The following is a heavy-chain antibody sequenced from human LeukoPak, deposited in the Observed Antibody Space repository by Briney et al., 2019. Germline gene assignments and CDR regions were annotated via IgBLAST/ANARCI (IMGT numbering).Heavy chain of an antibody. Sequence: SETLSLTCTVSGGSLSSSSYYWGWIRQPPGKGLEWLGSIYYSGSTYYNPSLKSRVTISVDTSKNQFSLKLSSVTAADTAVYYCASRATRGYYYYYYMDVWGKGTTVTVSS. CDR3: ASRATRGYYYYYYMDV. V-gene: IGHV4-39*01. J-gene: IGHJ6*03. CDR2: IYYSGST. CDR1: GGSLSSSSYY. D-gene: IGHD2-15*01.